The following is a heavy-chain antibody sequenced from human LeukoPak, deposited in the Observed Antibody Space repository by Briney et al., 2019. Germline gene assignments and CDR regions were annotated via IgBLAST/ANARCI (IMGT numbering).Heavy chain of an antibody. CDR1: GFTFSSYG. V-gene: IGHV3-30*02. CDR3: AEDRGYSSFAPPDY. J-gene: IGHJ4*02. D-gene: IGHD6-13*01. CDR2: IRYDGSNK. Sequence: GGSLRLSCAASGFTFSSYGMHWVRQAPGKGLEWVAFIRYDGSNKYYADSVKGRFTISRDNSKNTLYLQMNSLRAEDTAVYYCAEDRGYSSFAPPDYWGQGTLVTVSS.